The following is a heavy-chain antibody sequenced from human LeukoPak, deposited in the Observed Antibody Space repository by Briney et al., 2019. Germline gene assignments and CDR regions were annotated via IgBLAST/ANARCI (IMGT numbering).Heavy chain of an antibody. J-gene: IGHJ5*02. CDR1: GGTFSSYA. CDR2: IIPIFGTA. D-gene: IGHD2-2*01. CDR3: ARGPAAMGNPADWFDP. Sequence: SVKVSCKASGGTFSSYAISWVRQAPGQGLEWMGGIIPIFGTANYAQKFQGRVTITADKSTSTAYMELSSLRSEDTAVYYCARGPAAMGNPADWFDPWGQGTLVTVSS. V-gene: IGHV1-69*06.